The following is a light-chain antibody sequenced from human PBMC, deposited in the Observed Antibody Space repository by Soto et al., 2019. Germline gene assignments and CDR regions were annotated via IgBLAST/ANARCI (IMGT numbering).Light chain of an antibody. CDR2: DVS. Sequence: QSALTQPRSVSGSPGQSVTISCTGTSSDVGVYNYVSWYQQNPGKAPKLMIYDVSKRPSGVPDRFSGSKSGNTASLTISDLQPEDEAEYHCASYRTSFNLVFGGGTKLTVL. CDR1: SSDVGVYNY. J-gene: IGLJ2*01. CDR3: ASYRTSFNLV. V-gene: IGLV2-11*01.